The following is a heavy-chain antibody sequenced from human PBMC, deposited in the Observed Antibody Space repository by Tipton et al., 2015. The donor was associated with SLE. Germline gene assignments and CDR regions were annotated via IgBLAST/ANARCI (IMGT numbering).Heavy chain of an antibody. CDR1: DDSIRDYY. CDR2: ISYSGYA. D-gene: IGHD5-18*01. V-gene: IGHV4-59*08. Sequence: TLSITCSVSDDSIRDYYFSWIRQPPGKELEWIGYISYSGYANYNPSLESRVNISVDTSKNHFSLRLSSVTAADTAMYYCARQVDTEAVGSWNFAFWGRGTLVTVSS. J-gene: IGHJ2*01. CDR3: ARQVDTEAVGSWNFAF.